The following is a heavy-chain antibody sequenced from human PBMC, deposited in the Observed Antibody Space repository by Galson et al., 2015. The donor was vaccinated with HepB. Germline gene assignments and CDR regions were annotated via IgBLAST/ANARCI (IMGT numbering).Heavy chain of an antibody. CDR1: GFTFSSYW. D-gene: IGHD3-10*01. CDR2: IKHDGAEK. J-gene: IGHJ4*02. CDR3: ARELESYGSAPAD. Sequence: SLRLSCAASGFTFSSYWMSWVRQAPGKGLEWVANIKHDGAEKYSADSVKGRFTISRDNAKSSLYLEMNSLSVEDTAVYYCARELESYGSAPADWGQGTLVTVSS. V-gene: IGHV3-7*03.